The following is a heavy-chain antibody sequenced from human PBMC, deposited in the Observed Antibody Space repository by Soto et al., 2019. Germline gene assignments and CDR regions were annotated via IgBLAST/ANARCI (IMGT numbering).Heavy chain of an antibody. Sequence: QVQLQESGPGLVKPSGTLSLTCAVSGGSISSSNWWSWVRQPPGKGLEWIGEIYHSGSTNYNPSLKSRLTISVDKSKNQFSLKLSSVTAADTAVYYCARDGSDGSGRIGLVYWGQGTLVTVSS. CDR1: GGSISSSNW. V-gene: IGHV4-4*02. J-gene: IGHJ4*02. CDR3: ARDGSDGSGRIGLVY. CDR2: IYHSGST. D-gene: IGHD3-10*01.